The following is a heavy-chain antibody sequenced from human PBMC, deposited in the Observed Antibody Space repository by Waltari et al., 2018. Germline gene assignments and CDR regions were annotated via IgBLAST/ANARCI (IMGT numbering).Heavy chain of an antibody. Sequence: QLQLQESGPGLVKPSETLSLTCTVSGGSISSSGFSATSWSWIRQPPGKGLEWIGSIYSTGTTYYNPSLKSRVTISVDTSKNQFSLKLNSVTAADTAVYYCATGGGIAVADSWGQGTLVTVSS. CDR3: ATGGGIAVADS. V-gene: IGHV4-39*07. D-gene: IGHD6-19*01. J-gene: IGHJ4*02. CDR2: IYSTGTT. CDR1: GGSISSSGFSATS.